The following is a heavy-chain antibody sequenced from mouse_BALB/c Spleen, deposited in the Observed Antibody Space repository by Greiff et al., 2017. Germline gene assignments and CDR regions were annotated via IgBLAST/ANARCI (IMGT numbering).Heavy chain of an antibody. CDR3: ARGAYSSFAY. V-gene: IGHV3-6*02. D-gene: IGHD2-10*01. J-gene: IGHJ3*01. Sequence: VQLKESGPGLVKPSQSLSLTCSVTGYSITSGYYWNWIRQFPGNKLEWMGYISYDGSNNYNPSLKNRISITRDTSKNQFFLKLNSVTTEDTATYYCARGAYSSFAYWGQGTLVTVSA. CDR2: ISYDGSN. CDR1: GYSITSGYY.